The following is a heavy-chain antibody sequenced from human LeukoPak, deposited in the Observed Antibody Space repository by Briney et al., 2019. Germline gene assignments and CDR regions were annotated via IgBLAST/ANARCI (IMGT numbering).Heavy chain of an antibody. CDR1: GFTFDDYA. V-gene: IGHV3-9*01. D-gene: IGHD6-6*01. J-gene: IGHJ4*02. CDR2: ISWNSGSI. Sequence: PGRSLRLSCAASGFTFDDYAMHWVRQAPGKGLEWVSGISWNSGSIGYADSVKGRFTISRDNAKNSLYLQMNSLRAEDTALYYCALSVSDLEYSSSSLGFGYDYWGQGTLVTVSS. CDR3: ALSVSDLEYSSSSLGFGYDY.